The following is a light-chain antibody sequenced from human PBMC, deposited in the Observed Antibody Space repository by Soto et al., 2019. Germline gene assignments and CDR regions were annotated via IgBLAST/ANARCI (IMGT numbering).Light chain of an antibody. J-gene: IGLJ3*02. V-gene: IGLV2-8*01. CDR2: EVS. CDR1: SSDVGAYKY. CDR3: TSYVGSDTWV. Sequence: HSALTQPPSASGSPGQSVTISCTGTSSDVGAYKYVSWYQQYPGKAPKLMIYEVSKRPSGVPARFSGSKSGNTASLTVSGLQSEDEADYYCTSYVGSDTWVFGGGTQLTVL.